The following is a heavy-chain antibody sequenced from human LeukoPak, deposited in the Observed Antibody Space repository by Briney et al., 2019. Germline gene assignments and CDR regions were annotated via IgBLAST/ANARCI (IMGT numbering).Heavy chain of an antibody. CDR2: INPSGGST. CDR3: ARELPDCSGGSCYSYNWFDP. J-gene: IGHJ5*02. V-gene: IGHV1-46*01. Sequence: ASVKVSCKASGYTFTSYYMHWVRQAPGQGLEWMGIINPSGGSTSYAQKFQGRVTMTRDMSTSTVYMELSSLRSEDTAVYYCARELPDCSGGSCYSYNWFDPWGQGTLVTVS. D-gene: IGHD2-15*01. CDR1: GYTFTSYY.